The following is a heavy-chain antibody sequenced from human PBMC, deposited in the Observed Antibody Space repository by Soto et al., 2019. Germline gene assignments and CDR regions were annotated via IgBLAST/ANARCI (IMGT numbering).Heavy chain of an antibody. D-gene: IGHD3-22*01. CDR2: IYYSGST. J-gene: IGHJ4*02. V-gene: IGHV4-31*03. Sequence: QVQLQESGPGLVKPSQTLSLTCTVSGGSISSGGYYWSWIRQHPGEGLEWIGYIYYSGSTYYNPSLKSRVTITVDTSKNQFSLKLSSVTAADTAVYYCARDNRIVVNSYYFDYWGQGTLVTVSS. CDR1: GGSISSGGYY. CDR3: ARDNRIVVNSYYFDY.